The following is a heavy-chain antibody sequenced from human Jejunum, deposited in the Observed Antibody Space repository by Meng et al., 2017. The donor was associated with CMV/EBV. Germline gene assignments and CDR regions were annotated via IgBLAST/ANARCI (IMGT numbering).Heavy chain of an antibody. CDR3: ARDGKHDYFFDY. CDR2: IKQDASEK. J-gene: IGHJ4*02. V-gene: IGHV3-7*01. Sequence: GSGFIFNNYWMTWVRQAPGKGLEWVANIKQDASEKNYVDSVRGRFTISRDNAKNSLYLHMSSPRGEDTAVYYCARDGKHDYFFDYWGQGALVTVSS. CDR1: GFIFNNYW. D-gene: IGHD2/OR15-2a*01.